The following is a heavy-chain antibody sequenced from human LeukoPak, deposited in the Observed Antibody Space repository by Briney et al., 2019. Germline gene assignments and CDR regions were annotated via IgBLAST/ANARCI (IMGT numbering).Heavy chain of an antibody. CDR1: GGSISSYY. V-gene: IGHV4-4*07. D-gene: IGHD3-10*01. J-gene: IGHJ6*03. Sequence: SETLSLTCTVSGGSISSYYWSWIRQPAGKGLEWIGRIYTSGSTNYNPSLKSRVTMSVDTSKNQFSLKLSSVTAADTAVYYCARGSGRVGNYYYMDVWGKGTTVTISS. CDR3: ARGSGRVGNYYYMDV. CDR2: IYTSGST.